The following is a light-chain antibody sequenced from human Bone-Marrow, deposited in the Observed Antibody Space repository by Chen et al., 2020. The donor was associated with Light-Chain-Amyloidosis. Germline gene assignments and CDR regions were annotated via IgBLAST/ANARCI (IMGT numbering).Light chain of an antibody. V-gene: IGLV2-23*02. Sequence: QSALTQPASVAGSPAQSNTIACAGTSSDVGSYNLVSWYQQHPAKAPKLMISEVSNRPSGVSNRFSGSKSGNTASLTISGLQAEDEADYYCCAYAGSSTLVFGGGTKLTVL. CDR3: CAYAGSSTLV. J-gene: IGLJ2*01. CDR1: SSDVGSYNL. CDR2: EVS.